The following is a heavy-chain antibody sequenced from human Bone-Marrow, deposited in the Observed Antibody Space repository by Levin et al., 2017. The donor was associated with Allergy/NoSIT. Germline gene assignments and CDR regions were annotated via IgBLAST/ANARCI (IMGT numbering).Heavy chain of an antibody. D-gene: IGHD6-19*01. J-gene: IGHJ4*02. Sequence: SGGSLRLSCAASGFSFSGYYMGWVRQAPGKGLEWVGRSKDKANSYTTEYTASVKSRFTISRDESKNSLYLQMNSLKTEDTAVYYCVRESYNSGPDFEYWGQGTLVTVSS. CDR2: SKDKANSYTT. V-gene: IGHV3-72*01. CDR1: GFSFSGYY. CDR3: VRESYNSGPDFEY.